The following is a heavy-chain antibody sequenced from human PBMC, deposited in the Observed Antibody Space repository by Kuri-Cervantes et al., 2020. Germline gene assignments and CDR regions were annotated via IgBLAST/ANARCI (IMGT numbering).Heavy chain of an antibody. CDR2: ISWNSGSI. D-gene: IGHD3-22*01. CDR1: GFTFDDYA. V-gene: IGHV3-9*01. J-gene: IGHJ2*01. CDR3: ARGEYYYDSSGPKGYFDL. Sequence: GGSLRLSCAASGFTFDDYAMHWVRQAPGKGLEWVSGISWNSGSIGYADSVKGRFTISRENAKNSLYLQMNSLRAGDTAVYYCARGEYYYDSSGPKGYFDLWGRGTLVTVSS.